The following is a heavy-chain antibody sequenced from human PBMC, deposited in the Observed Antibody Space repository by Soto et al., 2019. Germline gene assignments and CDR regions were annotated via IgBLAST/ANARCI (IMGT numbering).Heavy chain of an antibody. CDR1: GFTFSSYA. V-gene: IGHV3-23*01. CDR2: ISGSGGST. Sequence: GGSLRLSCAASGFTFSSYAMSWVRQAPGKGLEWVSAISGSGGSTYYAASVKGRFTISRDNSKNTLYLQMNSLRAEDTAVYYCAKVCSGYCSGVSCSPRAFDIWGQGTMVTVSS. J-gene: IGHJ3*02. CDR3: AKVCSGYCSGVSCSPRAFDI. D-gene: IGHD2-15*01.